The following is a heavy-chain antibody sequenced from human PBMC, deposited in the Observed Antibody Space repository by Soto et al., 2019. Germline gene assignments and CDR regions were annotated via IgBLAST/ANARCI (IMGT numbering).Heavy chain of an antibody. V-gene: IGHV4-30-4*01. CDR1: GGSISSGDYY. D-gene: IGHD2-2*01. Sequence: QVQLQESGPGLVKPSQTLSLTCTVSGGSISSGDYYWSWIRQPPGKGLEWIGYIYYSGSTYYNPSLKRRVTISVDTSKNQFSLKLSSVTAADTAVYYCARGNGGGSAAPNFDYWGQGTLVTVSS. CDR3: ARGNGGGSAAPNFDY. CDR2: IYYSGST. J-gene: IGHJ4*02.